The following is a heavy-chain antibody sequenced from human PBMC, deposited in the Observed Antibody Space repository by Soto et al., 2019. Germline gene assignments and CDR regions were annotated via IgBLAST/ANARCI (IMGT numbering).Heavy chain of an antibody. J-gene: IGHJ3*01. V-gene: IGHV5-51*01. CDR2: IYPGDSDT. Sequence: GESLQISCKGSGYSFTSYWIGWVRQMPGKGLEWMGIIYPGDSDTRYSPSFQGQVTISADRSISTAYLQWSSLKASDTARYYCATLGGSIAAAGTRAFDVWGQGTMVTVSS. CDR3: ATLGGSIAAAGTRAFDV. D-gene: IGHD6-13*01. CDR1: GYSFTSYW.